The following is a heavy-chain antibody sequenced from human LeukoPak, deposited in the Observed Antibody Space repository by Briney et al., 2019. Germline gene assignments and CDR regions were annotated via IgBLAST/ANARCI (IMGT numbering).Heavy chain of an antibody. CDR1: GFTFSSYA. Sequence: GGSLRLSCAASGFTFSSYAMSWVRQAPGKGLEWVSSITSGGGDTYKADSVRGRFTISRDNYRNTPYLQMNSLRAEDTAVYYCAKAIPMGYFDYWGQGTLVTVSS. J-gene: IGHJ4*02. V-gene: IGHV3-23*01. D-gene: IGHD3-16*01. CDR2: ITSGGGDT. CDR3: AKAIPMGYFDY.